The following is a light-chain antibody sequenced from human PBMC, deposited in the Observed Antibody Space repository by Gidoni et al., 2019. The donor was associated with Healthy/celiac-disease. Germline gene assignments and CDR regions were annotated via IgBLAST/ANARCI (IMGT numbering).Light chain of an antibody. J-gene: IGKJ2*01. CDR3: QQRSNWPTET. CDR1: QSVSSY. CDR2: YAS. V-gene: IGKV3-11*01. Sequence: DIVFTQSPATLSLSPGERATLCCRASQSVSSYLAWYQQKPGQAPRLLIYYASNRATSIPARVSGSGSGTDFTLTISSLEHEDFEVYYCQQRSNWPTETFXQXTKLEIK.